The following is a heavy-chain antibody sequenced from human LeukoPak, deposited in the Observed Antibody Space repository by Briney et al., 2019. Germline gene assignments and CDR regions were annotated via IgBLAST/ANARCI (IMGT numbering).Heavy chain of an antibody. CDR2: ISRSSSYI. CDR1: GFTFSDYS. CDR3: ARAFDSSGYNSGY. V-gene: IGHV3-21*01. J-gene: IGHJ4*02. D-gene: IGHD3-22*01. Sequence: PGGSLRLSCAASGFTFSDYSMNWVRQAPGKGLEWVSSISRSSSYIHYADSVKGRFTISRDNAKKSLFLQMNSVRDEDTAIYYCARAFDSSGYNSGYWGQGTLVTVSS.